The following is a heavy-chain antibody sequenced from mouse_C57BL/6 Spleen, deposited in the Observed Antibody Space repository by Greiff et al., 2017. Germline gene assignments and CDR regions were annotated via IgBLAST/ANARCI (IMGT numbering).Heavy chain of an antibody. D-gene: IGHD2-3*01. CDR2: INPSSGYT. CDR3: SSRGGYCDY. CDR1: GYTFTSYS. Sequence: VQLQQSGAELVRPGASVKMSCKASGYTFTSYSMHWVKQRPGQGLEWIGYINPSSGYTKYNQKFKGKATLTADKSSSTAYMQLSSLTSEDSAVYYCSSRGGYCDYWGQGTTLTVSS. J-gene: IGHJ2*01. V-gene: IGHV1-4*01.